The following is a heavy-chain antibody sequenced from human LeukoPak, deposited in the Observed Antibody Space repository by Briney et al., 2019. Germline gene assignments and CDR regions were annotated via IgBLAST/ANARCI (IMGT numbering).Heavy chain of an antibody. CDR2: IFWSGGT. Sequence: SETLFPTRTVSCGSTSSYYWGWVRAPPRKGLEWIWVIFWSGGTNYNPSLKSRVTISVDTSKNQFSLTLSSVTAADTAVYYCVRGTYLSYYPGDYYSLGAFDIWGLGTLVTVSS. J-gene: IGHJ3*02. D-gene: IGHD2-21*02. CDR3: VRGTYLSYYPGDYYSLGAFDI. V-gene: IGHV4-59*08. CDR1: CGSTSSYY.